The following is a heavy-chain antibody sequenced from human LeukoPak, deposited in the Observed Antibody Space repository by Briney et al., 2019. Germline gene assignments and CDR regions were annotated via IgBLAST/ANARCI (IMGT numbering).Heavy chain of an antibody. CDR1: GGTYSNNV. Sequence: SVKVSCKASGGTYSNNVISWVRQAPGQGLEWMGKVIPIFGTTYYAQKFQGRVTITTNESTSTAYMDLSSLTSEDTAVYYCAKDREGLGLGLWGQGNPVPVS. CDR2: VIPIFGTT. J-gene: IGHJ4*02. D-gene: IGHD1-26*01. V-gene: IGHV1-69*05. CDR3: AKDREGLGLGL.